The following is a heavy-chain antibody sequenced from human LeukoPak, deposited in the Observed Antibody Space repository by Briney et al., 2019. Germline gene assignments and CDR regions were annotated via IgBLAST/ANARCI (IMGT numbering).Heavy chain of an antibody. CDR2: IHYSGSTTYN. Sequence: SETLSLTCTVSGGSITTYYWNWIRQAPGKGLEWLGYIHYSGSTTYNNYHPSLKSRVTISLDTSKNHFSLRLNSVTAADTAVYFCARAPPRGGWFDPWGQGTLDTVSS. D-gene: IGHD3-10*01. J-gene: IGHJ5*02. CDR3: ARAPPRGGWFDP. V-gene: IGHV4-59*13. CDR1: GGSITTYY.